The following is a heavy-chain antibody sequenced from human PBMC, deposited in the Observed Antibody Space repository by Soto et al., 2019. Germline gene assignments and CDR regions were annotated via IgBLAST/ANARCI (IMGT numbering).Heavy chain of an antibody. Sequence: TSETLSLTCAVSGGSISSGGYSWSWIRQPPGKGLEWIGYIYHSGSTYYNPSLKSRVTISVDRSKNQFSLKLSSVTAADTAVYYCARGSFFDPWGQGTLVTVSS. CDR2: IYHSGST. J-gene: IGHJ5*02. CDR3: ARGSFFDP. V-gene: IGHV4-30-2*01. CDR1: GGSISSGGYS.